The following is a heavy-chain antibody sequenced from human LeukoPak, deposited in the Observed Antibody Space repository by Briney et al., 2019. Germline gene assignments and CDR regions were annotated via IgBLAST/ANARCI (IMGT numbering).Heavy chain of an antibody. D-gene: IGHD5-18*01. V-gene: IGHV3-53*01. CDR2: IYSGGST. CDR1: GFTVSSNY. Sequence: GGSLRLSCAASGFTVSSNYMSWVRQAPGKGLEWVSVIYSGGSTYYADSVKGRFTISRDNSKNTLYLQMNSLRAEDTAVYYCAASGYSYGSRYYYMDVWGKGTTVTISS. J-gene: IGHJ6*03. CDR3: AASGYSYGSRYYYMDV.